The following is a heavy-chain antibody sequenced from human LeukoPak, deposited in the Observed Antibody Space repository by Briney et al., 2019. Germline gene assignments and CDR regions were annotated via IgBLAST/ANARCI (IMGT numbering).Heavy chain of an antibody. Sequence: GSLRLSCTASGFTFSSYSMNWVRQPPGKGLEWIGSVYYSGSTYYNPSLKSRVTISVDTSKNQFSLKLSSVTAADTAVYYCARETYDSSGYYVDYWGQGTLVTVSS. V-gene: IGHV4-39*07. CDR2: VYYSGST. J-gene: IGHJ4*02. CDR1: GFTFSSYS. CDR3: ARETYDSSGYYVDY. D-gene: IGHD3-22*01.